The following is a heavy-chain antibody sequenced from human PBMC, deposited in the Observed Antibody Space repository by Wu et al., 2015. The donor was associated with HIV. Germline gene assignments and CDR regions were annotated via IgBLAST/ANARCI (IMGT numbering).Heavy chain of an antibody. V-gene: IGHV1-69*13. J-gene: IGHJ6*03. CDR2: IIPIFGTA. D-gene: IGHD2-2*01. CDR3: ARLGAGSTSSHMDV. CDR1: GGTFSRYA. Sequence: QVHLVQSGAEVKKPGSSVKVSCEASGGTFSRYAISWVRQAPGQGLEWMGGIIPIFGTANYAQKFQGRVTITADESTSTAYMELSSLRSEDTAVYYCARLGAGSTSSHMDVWGKGTTVTVSS.